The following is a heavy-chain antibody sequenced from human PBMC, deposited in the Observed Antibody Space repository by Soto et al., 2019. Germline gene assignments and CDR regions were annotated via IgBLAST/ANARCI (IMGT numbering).Heavy chain of an antibody. D-gene: IGHD4-4*01. CDR1: GGSISSSSYY. CDR3: ARVYSNYVYYMDV. V-gene: IGHV4-39*01. J-gene: IGHJ6*03. Sequence: SETLSLTCTVSGGSISSSSYYWGWIRQPPGKGLEWIGSIYYSGSTYYNPSLKSRVPISVDTSKNQFSLKLSSVTAADTAVYYCARVYSNYVYYMDVWGKGTTVTVSS. CDR2: IYYSGST.